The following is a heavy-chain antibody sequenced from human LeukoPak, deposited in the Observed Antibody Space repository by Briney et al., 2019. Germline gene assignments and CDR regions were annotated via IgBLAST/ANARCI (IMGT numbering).Heavy chain of an antibody. J-gene: IGHJ6*02. D-gene: IGHD3-22*01. Sequence: PSETLSLTCTVSGGSISSGGYSWSWIRQHPGKGLEWIGYIYYSGSTYYNPSLKSRVTISVDTSKNQFSLKLSSVTAADTAAYYRARDTARYDSSGYHCCPYGMDVWGQGTTVTVSS. CDR3: ARDTARYDSSGYHCCPYGMDV. CDR2: IYYSGST. V-gene: IGHV4-31*03. CDR1: GGSISSGGYS.